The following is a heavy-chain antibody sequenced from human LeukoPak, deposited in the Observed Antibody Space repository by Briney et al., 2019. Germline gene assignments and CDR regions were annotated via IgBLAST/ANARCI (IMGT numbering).Heavy chain of an antibody. CDR3: ARVRWGGLYYFDY. V-gene: IGHV3-74*01. Sequence: PGGSLRLSCAASGFTFSSYWMHWVRQAPGKGLVGVSRINDDGRSTSYADSVKGRFTISGDNAKNTLYLQMNSLRAEDTAVYYCARVRWGGLYYFDYWGQGTLVTVSS. J-gene: IGHJ4*02. CDR1: GFTFSSYW. D-gene: IGHD3-16*01. CDR2: INDDGRST.